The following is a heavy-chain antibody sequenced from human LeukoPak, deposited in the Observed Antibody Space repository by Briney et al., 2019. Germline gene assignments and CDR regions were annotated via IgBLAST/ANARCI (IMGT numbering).Heavy chain of an antibody. Sequence: SETLSLTCTVSGGSISSYYWSWIRQPAGKGLEWIGRIYTSGSINSNPSLKSRVTMSVDTSKNQFSLKLSSVTAADTAVYCCARGQYCSSTSCSFDCWGQGTLVTVSS. D-gene: IGHD2-2*01. CDR3: ARGQYCSSTSCSFDC. V-gene: IGHV4-4*07. CDR2: IYTSGSI. CDR1: GGSISSYY. J-gene: IGHJ4*02.